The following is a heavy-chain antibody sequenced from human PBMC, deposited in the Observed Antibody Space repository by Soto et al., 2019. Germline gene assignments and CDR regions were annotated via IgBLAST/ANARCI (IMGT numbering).Heavy chain of an antibody. CDR1: GFTFNSFP. V-gene: IGHV3-30-3*01. J-gene: IGHJ6*02. CDR3: ARGLTGYSGYGMDV. Sequence: VQLVESGGGLVQPGGSLKLSCAASGFTFNSFPMHWVRQAPGKGLEWVAVISYDGSNKYYADSVKGRFTISRDNSKNTLYLQMNSLRAEDTAIYYCARGLTGYSGYGMDVWGQGTTVTVSS. D-gene: IGHD5-12*01. CDR2: ISYDGSNK.